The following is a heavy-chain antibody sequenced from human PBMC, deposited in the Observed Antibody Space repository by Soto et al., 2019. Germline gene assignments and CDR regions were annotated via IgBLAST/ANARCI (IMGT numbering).Heavy chain of an antibody. J-gene: IGHJ4*02. CDR1: GGSISNHY. Sequence: QVHLQESGPGLVKPSETLSLTCTVSGGSISNHYWNWIRQPPGRGLEWIGNILYSGTTNYNTDYNPSLKTRVPVPVDPSRNQSSLKLSSVTAADTAVYSCARDTYGLDYWGQGTLVSVSS. D-gene: IGHD3-10*01. V-gene: IGHV4-59*11. CDR2: ILYSGTT. CDR3: ARDTYGLDY.